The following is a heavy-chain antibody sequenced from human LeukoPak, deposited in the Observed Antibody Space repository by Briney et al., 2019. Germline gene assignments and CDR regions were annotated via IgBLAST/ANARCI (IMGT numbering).Heavy chain of an antibody. Sequence: GGSLRLSCAASGFTVSSNYMCWVRQAPGKGLEWVSVIYSGGSTYYADSVKGRFTISRDNSKNTLYLQMNSLRAEDTAVYYCATRHSYGSGSFDYWGQGTLVTVSS. CDR1: GFTVSSNY. CDR2: IYSGGST. V-gene: IGHV3-53*01. D-gene: IGHD3-10*01. J-gene: IGHJ4*02. CDR3: ATRHSYGSGSFDY.